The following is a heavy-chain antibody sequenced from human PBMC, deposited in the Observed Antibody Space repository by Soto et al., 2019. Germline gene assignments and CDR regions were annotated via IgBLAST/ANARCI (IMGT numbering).Heavy chain of an antibody. Sequence: GGSLTLSCAASGFAFSSYAMHWVRRAPGKGLEWVAVISYDASNKYYADSVKGRFTISRDNSKKTMYLQMSSPRAEDTAVYYCARGFSSGWYGDFDYWGQGTLVTVSS. CDR1: GFAFSSYA. CDR2: ISYDASNK. D-gene: IGHD6-19*01. J-gene: IGHJ4*02. CDR3: ARGFSSGWYGDFDY. V-gene: IGHV3-30-3*01.